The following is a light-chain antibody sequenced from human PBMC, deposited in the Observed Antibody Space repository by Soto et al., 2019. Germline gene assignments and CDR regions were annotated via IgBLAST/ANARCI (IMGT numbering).Light chain of an antibody. V-gene: IGKV1-8*01. CDR2: AAS. J-gene: IGKJ1*01. CDR3: QQYYSYST. CDR1: QGISSY. Sequence: AIRMTQSPSSLSASTGDRVTITCRASQGISSYLAWYQQKPGKAPKLLIYAASTLQSGVPSRFSGSGSGTAFTLTISCLQSEDFATYYCQQYYSYSTFGQGTKVEIK.